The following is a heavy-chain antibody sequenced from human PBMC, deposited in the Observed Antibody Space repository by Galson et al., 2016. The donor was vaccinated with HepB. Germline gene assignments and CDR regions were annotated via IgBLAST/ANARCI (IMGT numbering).Heavy chain of an antibody. CDR2: ISGSGGST. CDR1: GFTFSSYA. Sequence: SLRLSCAASGFTFSSYAMSWVRQAPEKGLEWVSAISGSGGSTYYADSVKGRFTISRDNSKNTLYLQMNSLRAEDTAVYYCAKGYCTSCVFYIYGMDVWGQRTTVTVSS. V-gene: IGHV3-23*01. D-gene: IGHD2-8*01. J-gene: IGHJ6*02. CDR3: AKGYCTSCVFYIYGMDV.